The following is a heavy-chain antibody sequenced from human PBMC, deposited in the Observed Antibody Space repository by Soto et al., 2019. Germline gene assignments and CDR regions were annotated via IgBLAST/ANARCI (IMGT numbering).Heavy chain of an antibody. CDR2: IHHSGTI. CDR3: VRDLITIYGKGRLYSFDY. J-gene: IGHJ4*02. CDR1: YGSITNSSYY. D-gene: IGHD3-9*01. V-gene: IGHV4-39*02. Sequence: PSETLSLTCTVSYGSITNSSYYWGWIRQPPGKGLEWMGSIHHSGTIYNNPSLKSRVTISVETYKNQFSLKLSSVTAADTAVYYCVRDLITIYGKGRLYSFDYWGQGTLVTLSS.